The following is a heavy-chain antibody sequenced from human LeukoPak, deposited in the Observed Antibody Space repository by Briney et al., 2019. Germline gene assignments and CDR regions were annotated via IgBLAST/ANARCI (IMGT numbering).Heavy chain of an antibody. CDR1: GFTFSSYG. J-gene: IGHJ3*02. CDR2: ISYDGSNK. CDR3: ARLGYCSSTSCYIDAFDI. Sequence: GGSLRLSCAASGFTFSSYGMHWVRQAPGKGLEWVAVISYDGSNKYYADSVKGRFTISRDNSKNTLYLQMNSLRAEDTAVYYCARLGYCSSTSCYIDAFDIWGQGTMVTVSS. V-gene: IGHV3-30*03. D-gene: IGHD2-2*02.